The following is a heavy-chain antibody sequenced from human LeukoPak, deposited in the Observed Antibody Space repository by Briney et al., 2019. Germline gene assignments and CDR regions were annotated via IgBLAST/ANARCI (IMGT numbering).Heavy chain of an antibody. CDR2: IYYSGST. J-gene: IGHJ3*02. Sequence: PSETLSLTCTVSGGSISSYYWSWIRQPPGKGLEWIGYIYYSGSTNYNPSLKSRVTISVDTSKNQFSLKLSSVTAADTAVYYCARDSPHYYDSSGYSLASGTHLSSDAFDIWGQGTMVTVSS. D-gene: IGHD3-22*01. CDR1: GGSISSYY. V-gene: IGHV4-59*12. CDR3: ARDSPHYYDSSGYSLASGTHLSSDAFDI.